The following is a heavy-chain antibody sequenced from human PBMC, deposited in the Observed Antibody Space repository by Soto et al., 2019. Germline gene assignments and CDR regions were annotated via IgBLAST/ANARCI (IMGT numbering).Heavy chain of an antibody. V-gene: IGHV4-31*03. D-gene: IGHD2-2*01. Sequence: QVQLQESGPGLVKPSQTLSLTCTVSGGSISSGGYYWSWIRQHPGKGLEWIGYIYYSGSTYYNPFLKSRVTISVDTYKNQFSLKLSSVTAADTAVYYCARDCSSTTLGYYGMDVWGQGTTVTVSS. CDR3: ARDCSSTTLGYYGMDV. CDR2: IYYSGST. J-gene: IGHJ6*02. CDR1: GGSISSGGYY.